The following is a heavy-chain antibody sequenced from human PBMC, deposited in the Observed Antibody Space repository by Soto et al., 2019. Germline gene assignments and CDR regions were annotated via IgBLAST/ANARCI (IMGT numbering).Heavy chain of an antibody. CDR3: IQSRCGGDCLQSYASHYYYGMDV. V-gene: IGHV2-5*02. Sequence: QITLKESGPTLVKPTQTLTLTCTFSGFSLSTSGVGVGWIRQPPGKALEWLALIYWDDDKRYSPSLRSRLTTNKDTSKNQVVLTMTNMYPVDTATYYCIQSRCGGDCLQSYASHYYYGMDVWGQGTTVTVSS. J-gene: IGHJ6*02. D-gene: IGHD2-21*02. CDR2: IYWDDDK. CDR1: GFSLSTSGVG.